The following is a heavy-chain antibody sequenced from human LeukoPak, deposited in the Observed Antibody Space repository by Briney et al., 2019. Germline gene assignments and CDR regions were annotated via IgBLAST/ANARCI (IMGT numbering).Heavy chain of an antibody. CDR1: GGSFSGYY. V-gene: IGHV4-34*01. J-gene: IGHJ5*02. CDR2: INHSGST. CDR3: ARGLGDSSSSEYNWFDP. D-gene: IGHD6-6*01. Sequence: PSETLSVTCAVYGGSFSGYYWSWIRQPPGKGQEWIGEINHSGSTNYNPSLKSRVTISVDTSKNQFSLKLSSVTAADTAVYYCARGLGDSSSSEYNWFDPWGQGTLVTVSS.